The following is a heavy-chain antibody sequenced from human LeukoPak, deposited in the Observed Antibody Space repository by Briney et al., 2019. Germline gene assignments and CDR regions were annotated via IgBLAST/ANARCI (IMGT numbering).Heavy chain of an antibody. CDR2: ISASGAST. CDR1: GFTFSSYA. CDR3: AKDGYSYGLEYYFDY. D-gene: IGHD5-18*01. Sequence: PGGSLRLSCAASGFTFSSYAMGWVRQAPGKGLEWVSAISASGASTYYADSVKGRFTISRDNSENTVYLQMNSLRAGDTAVYYCAKDGYSYGLEYYFDYWGQGTQVTVSS. J-gene: IGHJ4*02. V-gene: IGHV3-23*01.